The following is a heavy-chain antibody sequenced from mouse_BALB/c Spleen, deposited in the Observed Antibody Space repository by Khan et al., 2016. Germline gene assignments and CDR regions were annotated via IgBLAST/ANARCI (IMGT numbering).Heavy chain of an antibody. V-gene: IGHV3S1*02. J-gene: IGHJ2*01. CDR3: ATYAGYYFDY. CDR1: DDSITSGY. Sequence: EVQLQESGPSLVKPSQTLSLTCSVTDDSITSGYWNWIRKLPGNKLEYMGYISYSGSTYYNPSLTSRISITRDTSTNQYYLQLNSVTTEDTSTYLWATYAGYYFDYWGQGTTLTVSS. CDR2: ISYSGST.